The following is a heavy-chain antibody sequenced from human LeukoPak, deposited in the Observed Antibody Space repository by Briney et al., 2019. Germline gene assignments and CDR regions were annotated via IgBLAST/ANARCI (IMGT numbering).Heavy chain of an antibody. J-gene: IGHJ2*01. D-gene: IGHD2-15*01. V-gene: IGHV4-61*08. CDR2: IYYNGDT. CDR3: ARIVVVVARPYWYFDL. Sequence: PSETLSLTCTVSGGSVSSVDNYWSWIRQPPGKGLEWLGYIYYNGDTKYNSSLKSRVTISADTSKNQFSLKLSSVTAADTAVYYCARIVVVVARPYWYFDLWGRGTLVTVSS. CDR1: GGSVSSVDNY.